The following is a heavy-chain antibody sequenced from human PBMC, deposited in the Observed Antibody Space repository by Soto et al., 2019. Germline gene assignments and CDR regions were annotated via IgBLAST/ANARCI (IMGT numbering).Heavy chain of an antibody. D-gene: IGHD3-22*01. Sequence: AASVKVSCKASGGTFSSYAISWVRQAPGQGLEWMGGIIPIFGTANYAQKFQGRVTITADKSTSTAYMELSSLRSEDTAVYYCAVLRGVYYYDSSGYYSYFDYWGQGTLVTVSS. CDR2: IIPIFGTA. CDR3: AVLRGVYYYDSSGYYSYFDY. J-gene: IGHJ4*02. V-gene: IGHV1-69*06. CDR1: GGTFSSYA.